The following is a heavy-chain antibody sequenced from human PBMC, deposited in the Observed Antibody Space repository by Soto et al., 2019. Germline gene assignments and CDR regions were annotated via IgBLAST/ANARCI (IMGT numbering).Heavy chain of an antibody. CDR2: INPSGGST. Sequence: GSGKVSCKASGYTLISYHMPWVRQAPGQGLEWMGIINPSGGSTSYAQKFQGRVTMTRDTSTSTVYMELSSLRSEDTAVYYCARVLGGCLDYWGQRTLVTV. V-gene: IGHV1-46*01. CDR3: ARVLGGCLDY. CDR1: GYTLISYH. D-gene: IGHD5-12*01. J-gene: IGHJ4*02.